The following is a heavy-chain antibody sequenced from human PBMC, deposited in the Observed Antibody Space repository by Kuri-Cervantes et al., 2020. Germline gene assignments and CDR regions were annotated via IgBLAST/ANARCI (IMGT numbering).Heavy chain of an antibody. CDR1: GFTFSSYG. V-gene: IGHV3-30*03. CDR2: ISYDGSNK. D-gene: IGHD4-11*01. CDR3: ARGVGYSNSGRFDP. Sequence: GESLKISCAASGFTFSSYGMHWVRQAPGKGLEWVAVISYDGSNKYYGDTVKGRFTISRDNSKNTLYLQMNSLRAEDTAVYYCARGVGYSNSGRFDPWGQGTLVTVSS. J-gene: IGHJ5*02.